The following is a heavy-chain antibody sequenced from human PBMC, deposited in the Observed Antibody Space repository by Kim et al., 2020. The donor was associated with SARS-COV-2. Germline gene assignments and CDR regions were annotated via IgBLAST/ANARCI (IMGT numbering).Heavy chain of an antibody. CDR3: AKDGGIAVAGLTGGYYYGRDV. D-gene: IGHD6-19*01. J-gene: IGHJ6*02. CDR2: ISWDGGST. Sequence: GGSLRLSCAASGFTFDDYTMHWVRQAPGKGLEWVSLISWDGGSTYYADSVKGRFTISRDNSKNSLYLQMNSLRTEDTALYYCAKDGGIAVAGLTGGYYYGRDVWGQGTTVTVAS. V-gene: IGHV3-43*01. CDR1: GFTFDDYT.